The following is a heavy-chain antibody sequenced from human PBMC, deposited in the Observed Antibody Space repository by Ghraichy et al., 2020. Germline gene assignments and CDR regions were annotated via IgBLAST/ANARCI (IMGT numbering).Heavy chain of an antibody. V-gene: IGHV4-59*01. D-gene: IGHD6-13*01. CDR2: IYYSGST. CDR3: ARDRGSNTWWVEFDY. CDR1: GDSITSYH. J-gene: IGHJ4*02. Sequence: SETLSLTCTVSGDSITSYHWHWIRQSPGKGLEWIGYIYYSGSTNYNPSLKSRVTLSLDTSKNQFSLMLNSVTAADTAVYYCARDRGSNTWWVEFDYWGQGTLVTAAS.